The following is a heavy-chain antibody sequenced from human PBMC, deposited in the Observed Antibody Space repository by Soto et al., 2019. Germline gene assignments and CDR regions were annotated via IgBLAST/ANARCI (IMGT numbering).Heavy chain of an antibody. CDR2: IGTAGDT. Sequence: PGGSLRLSCAASGFTFSSYDMHWVRQATGKGLEWVSAIGTAGDTYYPGSVKGRFTISRENAKNSLYLQMNSLRAGDTAVCYCAREYHPPWSGCSIYFYYYGMEVWGQGTTVTVYS. CDR1: GFTFSSYD. J-gene: IGHJ6*01. V-gene: IGHV3-13*01. CDR3: AREYHPPWSGCSIYFYYYGMEV. D-gene: IGHD3-3*01.